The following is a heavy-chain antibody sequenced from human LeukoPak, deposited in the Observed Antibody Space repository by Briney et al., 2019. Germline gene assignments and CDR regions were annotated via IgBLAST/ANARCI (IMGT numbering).Heavy chain of an antibody. Sequence: GRSLGLSCAASGFTFSNYGMHWVRQAPGKGLEWVAVIWYDGSNKYYGDSVKGRFTISRDNSKNTLYLQMNSLRAEDTAVYYCAKLGSPYYDFWSGYYGLDYYGMDVWGQGTTVTVSS. CDR2: IWYDGSNK. V-gene: IGHV3-33*06. CDR3: AKLGSPYYDFWSGYYGLDYYGMDV. D-gene: IGHD3-3*01. J-gene: IGHJ6*02. CDR1: GFTFSNYG.